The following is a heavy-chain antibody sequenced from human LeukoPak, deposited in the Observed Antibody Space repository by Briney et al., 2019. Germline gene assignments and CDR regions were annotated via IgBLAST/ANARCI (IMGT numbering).Heavy chain of an antibody. D-gene: IGHD6-13*01. CDR1: GGSISPHY. CDR2: MHASRST. Sequence: PSETLSLTCTVSGGSISPHYWTWICQPPGKGRECIGRMHASRSTNCIPSLKNRVTMSLETSKTRFSLRLKSVTDGDTAVYYCASGGYTFDKWGQGTMVTVSS. V-gene: IGHV4-4*07. CDR3: ASGGYTFDK. J-gene: IGHJ3*02.